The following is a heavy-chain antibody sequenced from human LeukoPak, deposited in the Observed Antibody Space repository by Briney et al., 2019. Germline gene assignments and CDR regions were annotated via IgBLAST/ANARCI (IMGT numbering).Heavy chain of an antibody. CDR2: MNPNSGNT. Sequence: ASVKVSCKGSGFTFNSYDINWVRQATGQALEWMAWMNPNSGNTGYAQKFQGRVTITRNTSISTAYMELSSLRSEDTAVYYCARDVDTDYYYYYMDVWGKGTTVTVSS. V-gene: IGHV1-8*03. CDR3: ARDVDTDYYYYYMDV. CDR1: GFTFNSYD. J-gene: IGHJ6*03. D-gene: IGHD5-18*01.